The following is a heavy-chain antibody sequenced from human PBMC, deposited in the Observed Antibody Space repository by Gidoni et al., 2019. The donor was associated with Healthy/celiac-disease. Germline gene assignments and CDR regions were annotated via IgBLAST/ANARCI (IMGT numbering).Heavy chain of an antibody. D-gene: IGHD2-2*02. CDR2: INHSGST. J-gene: IGHJ5*02. CDR3: ARGLVVPAAIRYWFDP. V-gene: IGHV4-34*01. CDR1: GGSFSGYY. Sequence: QVQLQQWGAGLLTPSETLSLTCPVYGGSFSGYYWSWIRQPPGKGLEWIGEINHSGSTNYNPSLKSRVTISVDTSKNQFSLKLSSVTAADTAVYYCARGLVVPAAIRYWFDPWGQGTLVTVSS.